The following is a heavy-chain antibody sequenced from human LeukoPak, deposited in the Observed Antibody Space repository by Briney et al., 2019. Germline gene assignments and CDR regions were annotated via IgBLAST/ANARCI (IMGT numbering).Heavy chain of an antibody. D-gene: IGHD5-12*01. CDR1: GGTFSSYA. CDR2: IIPIFGTA. V-gene: IGHV1-69*05. J-gene: IGHJ4*02. Sequence: ASVKVSCKASGGTFSSYAISWVRQAPGQGLEWMGGIIPIFGTANYAQKFQGRVTITTDESTSTAYMELSSLRSEDTAVHYCSFSGRLRTNAHTDYWGQGTLVTVSS. CDR3: SFSGRLRTNAHTDY.